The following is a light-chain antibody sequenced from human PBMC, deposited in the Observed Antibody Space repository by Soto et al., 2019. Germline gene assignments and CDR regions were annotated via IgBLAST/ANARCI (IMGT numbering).Light chain of an antibody. V-gene: IGLV2-11*01. CDR1: SSDVGSFNY. J-gene: IGLJ1*01. Sequence: QSALTQPRSVSGSRGQSVTISCTGTSSDVGSFNYVSWYQQHPGKAPKLMVYDVTKRPSGVPDRFAGSKSGNTASLTISGLQAEDEADYYCCSYADSYPYVFGTGTKLTVL. CDR2: DVT. CDR3: CSYADSYPYV.